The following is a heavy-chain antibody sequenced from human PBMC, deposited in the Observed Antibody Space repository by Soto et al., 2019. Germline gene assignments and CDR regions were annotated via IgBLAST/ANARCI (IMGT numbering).Heavy chain of an antibody. CDR1: GYTFTGSS. CDR2: INPNNGDT. CDR3: ARDLTGDPNY. Sequence: QVQLVQSGAEVKKPGASVNVSCEASGYTFTGSSIHWVRQAPGQGLEWMGYINPNNGDTIFAQKFQGRVAMTRDTSISTAYMELSRVASDDTAVYYCARDLTGDPNYWGQGTLVTVSS. V-gene: IGHV1-2*02. D-gene: IGHD7-27*01. J-gene: IGHJ4*02.